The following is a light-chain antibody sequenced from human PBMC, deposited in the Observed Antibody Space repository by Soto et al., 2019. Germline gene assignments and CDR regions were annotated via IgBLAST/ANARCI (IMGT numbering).Light chain of an antibody. J-gene: IGKJ5*01. Sequence: DIQLTQSPSFLSASVGDRVTITCRASQGISSYLAWYQQKPGKAPKITIYAASTLQSGVPSRFRGSGSGTEFTLTISSLQPEDFETYYCQQLNSYPITFGQGTRLEIK. CDR1: QGISSY. V-gene: IGKV1-9*01. CDR2: AAS. CDR3: QQLNSYPIT.